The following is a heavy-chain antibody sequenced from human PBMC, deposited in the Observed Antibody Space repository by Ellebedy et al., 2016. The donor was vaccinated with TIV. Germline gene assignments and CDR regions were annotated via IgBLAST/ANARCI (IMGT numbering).Heavy chain of an antibody. V-gene: IGHV1-18*04. Sequence: ASVKVSCKASGYTFTSFGISWLRQAPGQGLEWMGWISAYNGNTKYAQKVQGRVTMTTDTPTSTGYMELRSLRSDDTAVYYCARGLSYGGSHYWGQGTLVTVSS. J-gene: IGHJ4*02. CDR1: GYTFTSFG. D-gene: IGHD2-15*01. CDR2: ISAYNGNT. CDR3: ARGLSYGGSHY.